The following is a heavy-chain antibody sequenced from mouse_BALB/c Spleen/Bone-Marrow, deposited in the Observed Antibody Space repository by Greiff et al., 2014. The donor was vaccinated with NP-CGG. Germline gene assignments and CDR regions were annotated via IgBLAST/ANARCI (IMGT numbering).Heavy chain of an antibody. J-gene: IGHJ4*01. CDR3: GRWGDGYYYAMDY. D-gene: IGHD2-3*01. V-gene: IGHV1-37*01. Sequence: EVQLQQSGPDLVKPGASVKLSCKASGYSFTGYFLNWVRQSHGKSLEWIGHINPFNGDTFYNQKFKGKATLTVDKSSTTAHMELLSLTSEDSAVYYCGRWGDGYYYAMDYWGQGTSVTVSS. CDR1: GYSFTGYF. CDR2: INPFNGDT.